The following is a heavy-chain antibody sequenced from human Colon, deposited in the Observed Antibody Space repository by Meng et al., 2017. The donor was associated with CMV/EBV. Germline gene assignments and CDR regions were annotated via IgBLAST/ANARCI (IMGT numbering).Heavy chain of an antibody. CDR1: GFPFSRYW. V-gene: IGHV3-74*01. J-gene: IGHJ6*02. Sequence: GGSLRLSCAASGFPFSRYWMHWVRQTPGKGLEWVSRINSDDSRLHYADSVKGRFTISRDNAQNAVYLEMKSLRVEDSAIYYCARVRVELGYYCGLDVWGRGTTVTVSS. D-gene: IGHD1-1*01. CDR3: ARVRVELGYYCGLDV. CDR2: INSDDSRL.